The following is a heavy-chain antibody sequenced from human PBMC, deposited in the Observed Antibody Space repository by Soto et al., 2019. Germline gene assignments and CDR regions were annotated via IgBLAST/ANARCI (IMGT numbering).Heavy chain of an antibody. D-gene: IGHD3-16*02. J-gene: IGHJ3*02. CDR2: IIPILGIA. Sequence: QVQLVQSGAEVKKPGSSVKVSCKASGGTFSSYTISWVRQVPGQGLEWMGRIIPILGIANYAQKFQGRVTITADKSTSTAYMELSSLRSEDTAVYYCARERAYDYIWGSYRPHDAFDIWGQGTMVTVSS. V-gene: IGHV1-69*08. CDR3: ARERAYDYIWGSYRPHDAFDI. CDR1: GGTFSSYT.